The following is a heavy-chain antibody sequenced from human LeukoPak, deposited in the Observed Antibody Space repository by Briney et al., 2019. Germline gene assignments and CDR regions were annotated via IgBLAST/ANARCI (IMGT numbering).Heavy chain of an antibody. V-gene: IGHV3-30-3*01. CDR3: ARAGGGDYFFFDY. CDR1: GLTFSSYA. D-gene: IGHD4-17*01. CDR2: ISYDGSNK. J-gene: IGHJ4*02. Sequence: GGSLRLSCAASGLTFSSYAMHWVRQAPGKGLEWVAVISYDGSNKYYADSVKGRFTISRDNSKNTLYLQMNSLRAEDTAVYYCARAGGGDYFFFDYWGQGTLVAVSS.